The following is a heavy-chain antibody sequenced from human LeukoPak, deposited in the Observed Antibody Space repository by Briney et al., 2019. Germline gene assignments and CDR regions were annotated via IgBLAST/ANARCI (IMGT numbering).Heavy chain of an antibody. J-gene: IGHJ5*02. CDR2: ISAYNGNT. CDR1: GYTFTSYG. D-gene: IGHD3-3*01. CDR3: ARDMYYDFWSGYYTGSWWFDP. V-gene: IGHV1-18*01. Sequence: GASVKVSCKASGYTFTSYGISWVRQAPGQGLEWMGWISAYNGNTNYAQKLQGRVTMTTDTSTSTAYMELRSLRSDNTAVYYCARDMYYDFWSGYYTGSWWFDPWGQGTLVTVSS.